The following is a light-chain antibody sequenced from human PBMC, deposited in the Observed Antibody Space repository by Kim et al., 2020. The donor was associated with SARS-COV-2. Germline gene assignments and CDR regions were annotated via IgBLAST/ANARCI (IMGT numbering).Light chain of an antibody. J-gene: IGKJ1*01. Sequence: PSVGDRVTISGRASQSISSWLAWYQQKPGKAPQLLIYDASSLESGVPSRFSGSGSGTEFTLTISSLQPDDFATYYCQQYNSYPWTFGQGTKVDIK. CDR2: DAS. CDR1: QSISSW. CDR3: QQYNSYPWT. V-gene: IGKV1-5*01.